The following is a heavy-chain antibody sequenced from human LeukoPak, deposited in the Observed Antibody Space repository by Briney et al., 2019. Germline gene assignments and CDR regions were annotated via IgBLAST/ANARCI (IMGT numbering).Heavy chain of an antibody. D-gene: IGHD3-9*01. CDR3: ARGPSRYQGDY. V-gene: IGHV4-59*01. Sequence: PSQTLSLTCTVSVGSISSDYWSWIRQPPAQGLEWIGYIYYSGSINYDPSLKSRVTISVDTSKNQFSLKLSSVTAADTAVYYCARGPSRYQGDYWGQGTLVTVSS. J-gene: IGHJ4*02. CDR1: VGSISSDY. CDR2: IYYSGSI.